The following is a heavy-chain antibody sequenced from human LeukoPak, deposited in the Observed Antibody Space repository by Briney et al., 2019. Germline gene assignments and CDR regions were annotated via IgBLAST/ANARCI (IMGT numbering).Heavy chain of an antibody. D-gene: IGHD6-19*01. CDR3: AKGVQTTGYSSGWYFDY. CDR1: GFTFISYA. CDR2: ISGSGGST. J-gene: IGHJ4*02. V-gene: IGHV3-23*01. Sequence: GGSLRLSCAASGFTFISYAVCWVRQAPGRGLEWVSAISGSGGSTYYADSVKGRFTLSRDNSKNTLYLQMNSLRAEDTAVYYCAKGVQTTGYSSGWYFDYWGQGTLITVSS.